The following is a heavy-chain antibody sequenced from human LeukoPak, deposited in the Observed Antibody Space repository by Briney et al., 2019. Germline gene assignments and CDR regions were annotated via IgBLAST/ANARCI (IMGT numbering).Heavy chain of an antibody. V-gene: IGHV3-21*01. D-gene: IGHD3-22*01. Sequence: PGGSLRFSCAASGFTFSSYWMHWVRQAPGKGPEWVSLISSSSSYIVYADSVKGRFTISRDNAKNSMFLQMQSLRAEDTAVYYCVVQSSGAVYWGQGTLVTVSS. CDR3: VVQSSGAVY. CDR1: GFTFSSYW. J-gene: IGHJ4*02. CDR2: ISSSSSYI.